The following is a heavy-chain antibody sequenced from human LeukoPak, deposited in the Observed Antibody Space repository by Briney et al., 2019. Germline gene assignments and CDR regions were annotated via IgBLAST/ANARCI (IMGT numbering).Heavy chain of an antibody. CDR3: SSGYDFSHDY. Sequence: GGSLRLSCAASGFTVSSDYMSWVRQAPGKGLEWVSVIYSGGSTYYADSVKGRFTISRDNSKNTLYLQMNSLRAEDTAVYYCSSGYDFSHDYWGQGTLVTVSS. CDR1: GFTVSSDY. V-gene: IGHV3-53*01. J-gene: IGHJ4*02. CDR2: IYSGGST. D-gene: IGHD5-12*01.